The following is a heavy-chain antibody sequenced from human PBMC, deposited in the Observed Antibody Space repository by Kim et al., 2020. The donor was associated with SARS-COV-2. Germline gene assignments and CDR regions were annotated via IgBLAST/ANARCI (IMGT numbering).Heavy chain of an antibody. V-gene: IGHV3-23*01. CDR3: ANGGITGTTHYYGMNV. CDR1: GFTFSSYA. D-gene: IGHD1-7*01. Sequence: GGSLRLSCAASGFTFSSYAMSWVRQAPGKGLEWVSAISGSGGSTYYADSVKGRFTNSRDNSKNTLYLQMNSLRAEDTAVYYCANGGITGTTHYYGMNVWGQGTTDTVPS. CDR2: ISGSGGST. J-gene: IGHJ6*02.